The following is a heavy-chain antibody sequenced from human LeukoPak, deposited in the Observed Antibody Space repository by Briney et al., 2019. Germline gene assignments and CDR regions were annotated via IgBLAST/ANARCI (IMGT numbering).Heavy chain of an antibody. D-gene: IGHD4-17*01. CDR3: ARAILRATWVTTRGATTYGMDV. J-gene: IGHJ6*02. V-gene: IGHV6-1*01. CDR2: TYYRSKWYN. CDR1: GDSVSSNSAA. Sequence: SQTLSLTCAISGDSVSSNSAAWNWIRQSPSRGLEWLGRTYYRSKWYNDYAVSVKSRITINPDTSKNQFSLQLNSVTPEDTAVYYCARAILRATWVTTRGATTYGMDVWGQGTTVTVSS.